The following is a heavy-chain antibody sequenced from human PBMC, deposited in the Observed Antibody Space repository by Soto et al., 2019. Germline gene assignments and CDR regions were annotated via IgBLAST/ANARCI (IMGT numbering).Heavy chain of an antibody. V-gene: IGHV5-51*01. CDR3: ARQGLSWGVAVTAIPDYFDY. Sequence: GESLKISCKGSGYSFTSYWIGWVRQMPGKGLEWMGIIYPGDSDTRYSPSFQGQVTISADKSISTAYLQWSSLKASDTAMYYCARQGLSWGVAVTAIPDYFDYWGQGTLVTVSS. CDR2: IYPGDSDT. CDR1: GYSFTSYW. J-gene: IGHJ4*02. D-gene: IGHD2-21*02.